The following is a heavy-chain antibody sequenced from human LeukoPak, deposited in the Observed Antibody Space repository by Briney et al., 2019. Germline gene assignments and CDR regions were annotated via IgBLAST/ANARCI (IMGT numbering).Heavy chain of an antibody. CDR1: GGAISRYY. CDR2: IYTSGST. V-gene: IGHV4-4*07. D-gene: IGHD6-19*01. J-gene: IGHJ6*02. Sequence: SETLSLTCTVSGGAISRYYWSWIRQPAGKGLEWIGRIYTSGSTNYNPSLKSRVTMSVDTSKNQFSLKLSSVTAADTAVYYCARAVPYSSGWYGYYYYGMDVWGQGTTVTVSS. CDR3: ARAVPYSSGWYGYYYYGMDV.